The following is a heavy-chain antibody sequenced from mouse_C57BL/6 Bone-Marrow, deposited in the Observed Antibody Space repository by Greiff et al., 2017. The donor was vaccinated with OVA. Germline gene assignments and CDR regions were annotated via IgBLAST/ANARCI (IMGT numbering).Heavy chain of an antibody. CDR1: GYTFTDYY. V-gene: IGHV1-26*01. D-gene: IGHD3-2*02. CDR2: INPNNGGT. Sequence: EVQLQQSGPELVKPGASVKISCKASGYTFTDYYMNWVKQSHGKSLEWIGDINPNNGGTSYNQTFKGKATLTVDKSSSTAYMELRSLTSEDSAVYYCARSGYWGQGTTLTVSS. CDR3: ARSGY. J-gene: IGHJ2*01.